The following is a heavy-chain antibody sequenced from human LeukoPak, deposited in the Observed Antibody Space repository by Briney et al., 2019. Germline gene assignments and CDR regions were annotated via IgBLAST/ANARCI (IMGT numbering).Heavy chain of an antibody. CDR1: GGSISSGGYY. Sequence: SETLSLTCTVSGGSISSGGYYWSWIRQHPGKGLEWIGYIYYSGSTYYNPSLKSRVTISVDTSKNQFSLKLSSVTAADTAVYYRARNAADYDFWSGYTYGMDVWGQGTTVTVSS. D-gene: IGHD3-3*01. CDR3: ARNAADYDFWSGYTYGMDV. V-gene: IGHV4-31*03. J-gene: IGHJ6*02. CDR2: IYYSGST.